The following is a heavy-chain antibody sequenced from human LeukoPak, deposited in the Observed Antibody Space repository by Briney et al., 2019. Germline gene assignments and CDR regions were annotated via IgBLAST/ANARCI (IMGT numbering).Heavy chain of an antibody. V-gene: IGHV3-23*01. CDR3: AKVPWVGTIT. D-gene: IGHD1-26*01. Sequence: GGSLRLSCAASGFALSYYAINWVRQAPGEGLEWLSAISGSDGHTFYADSVKGRFTLSRDNSKNTLYLQMNNLRADDTAIYYCAKVPWVGTITWGQGTLVIVSS. CDR2: ISGSDGHT. J-gene: IGHJ4*02. CDR1: GFALSYYA.